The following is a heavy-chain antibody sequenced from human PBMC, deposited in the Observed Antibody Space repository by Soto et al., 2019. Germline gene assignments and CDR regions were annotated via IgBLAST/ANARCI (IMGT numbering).Heavy chain of an antibody. CDR3: ARGGAPAVPENWFDP. Sequence: ASVKVSCKASGYTFTSFGISWVRQAPGQGLEWLGWISPYNGNTNYAQKFQGRVTITTDTSTSTAYMELRSLRSDDTAVYYCARGGAPAVPENWFDPWGQVTLVTVSS. D-gene: IGHD2-2*01. CDR2: ISPYNGNT. V-gene: IGHV1-18*01. CDR1: GYTFTSFG. J-gene: IGHJ5*02.